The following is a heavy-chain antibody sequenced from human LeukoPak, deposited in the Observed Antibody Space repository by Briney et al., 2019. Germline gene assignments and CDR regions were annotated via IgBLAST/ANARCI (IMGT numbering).Heavy chain of an antibody. V-gene: IGHV4-61*10. CDR3: ARQVYSSSWSYYFEY. D-gene: IGHD6-13*01. CDR1: GGSISSGSYY. Sequence: PSQTLSLTCTVSGGSISSGSYYWSWIRQPAGKGLEWIGRIYYSGSTSYNPSLKSRATISIDTSKNQFSLKLSSVTPADTAVYYCARQVYSSSWSYYFEYWGQGILVTVSS. J-gene: IGHJ4*02. CDR2: IYYSGST.